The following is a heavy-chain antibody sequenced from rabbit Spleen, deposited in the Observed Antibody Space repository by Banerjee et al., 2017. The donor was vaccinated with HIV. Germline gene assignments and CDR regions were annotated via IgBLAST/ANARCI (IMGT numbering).Heavy chain of an antibody. Sequence: QSLEESGGDLVKPGASLTLTCTASGFSFIAGYYMCWVRQALGKGLEWIACIHGGSRNNIYYASWAKGRFTISKTSSTTVTLRMTSLTAADRATYFCARDLLGVIGWNFGWWGPGTLVTVS. CDR1: GFSFIAGYY. D-gene: IGHD1-1*01. V-gene: IGHV1S40*01. J-gene: IGHJ4*01. CDR3: ARDLLGVIGWNFGW. CDR2: IHGGSRNNI.